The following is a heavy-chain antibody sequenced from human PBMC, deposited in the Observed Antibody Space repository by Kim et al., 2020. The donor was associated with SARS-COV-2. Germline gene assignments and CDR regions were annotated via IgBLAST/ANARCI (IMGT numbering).Heavy chain of an antibody. V-gene: IGHV3-7*01. CDR3: ARGGLLWHGMDAFDI. J-gene: IGHJ3*02. CDR2: IKQDGSEK. D-gene: IGHD3-10*01. Sequence: GSLRLSCAASGFTFSSYWMSWVRQAPGKGLEWVANIKQDGSEKYYVDSVKGRFTISRDNAKNSLYLQMNSLRAEDTAVYYCARGGLLWHGMDAFDIWGQGTMVTVSS. CDR1: GFTFSSYW.